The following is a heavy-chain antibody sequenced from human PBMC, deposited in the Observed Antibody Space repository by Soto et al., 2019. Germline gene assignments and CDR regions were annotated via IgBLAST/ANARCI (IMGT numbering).Heavy chain of an antibody. Sequence: GGSLRLSCAASGFTFSSCWMHWVRQAPGKGLVWVSRINSDGSSTSYADSVKGRFTISRDNAKNTLYLQMNSLRAEDTAVYYCASGVVDDYDSSGYYSGHWGQGTLVTVSS. CDR1: GFTFSSCW. CDR2: INSDGSST. V-gene: IGHV3-74*01. D-gene: IGHD3-22*01. CDR3: ASGVVDDYDSSGYYSGH. J-gene: IGHJ4*02.